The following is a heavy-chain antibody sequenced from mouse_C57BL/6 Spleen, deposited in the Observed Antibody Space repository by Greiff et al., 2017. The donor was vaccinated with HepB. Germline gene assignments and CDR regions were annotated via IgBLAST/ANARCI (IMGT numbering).Heavy chain of an antibody. CDR3: AKTAQAPWFAY. Sequence: VEPGASVKISCKASGYAFSSYWMNWVKQRPGKGLEWIGQIYPGDGDTNYNGKFKGKATLTADKSSSTAYMQLSSLTSEDSAVYFCAKTAQAPWFAYWGQGTLVTVSA. D-gene: IGHD3-2*02. CDR1: GYAFSSYW. CDR2: IYPGDGDT. J-gene: IGHJ3*01. V-gene: IGHV1-80*01.